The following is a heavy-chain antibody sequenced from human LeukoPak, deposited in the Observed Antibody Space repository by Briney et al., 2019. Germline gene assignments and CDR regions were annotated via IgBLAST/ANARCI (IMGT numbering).Heavy chain of an antibody. CDR2: ISSSSGYI. CDR3: ARAASSWSYLNY. D-gene: IGHD6-13*01. Sequence: GGSLRLSCAASGFTFSDYSMNWVRQAPGKGLEWVSSISSSSGYIYYADSVKGRFTISRDNAKNSLYLQMNSLRAEDTAVYCCARAASSWSYLNYWGQGTLVTVSS. J-gene: IGHJ4*02. V-gene: IGHV3-21*01. CDR1: GFTFSDYS.